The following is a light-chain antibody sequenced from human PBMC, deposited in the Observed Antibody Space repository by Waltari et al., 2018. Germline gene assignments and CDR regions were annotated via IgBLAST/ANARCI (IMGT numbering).Light chain of an antibody. CDR2: AVT. V-gene: IGLV2-14*03. J-gene: IGLJ3*02. Sequence: QSALAQPASVSGIPGQSISIPCPRTTRALGGCNFVPCYQQHPGKAPKVILYAVTYRPSGISNRFSGSKSGNTASLTIYGLQAEDEAYYYCSSYTSNISWVFGGGTKLTVL. CDR3: SSYTSNISWV. CDR1: TRALGGCNF.